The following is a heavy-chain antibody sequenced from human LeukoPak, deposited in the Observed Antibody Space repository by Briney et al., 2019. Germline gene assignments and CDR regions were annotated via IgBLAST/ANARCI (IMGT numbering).Heavy chain of an antibody. Sequence: SVKVSCKASGGTFSSYAISWVRQAPGQGLEWMGGIIPIFGAANYGQKFQGRVTITADESTSTAYMELSSLRSEDTAVYYCARYYSGWYYFDYWGQGTLVTVSS. CDR3: ARYYSGWYYFDY. D-gene: IGHD6-19*01. V-gene: IGHV1-69*13. J-gene: IGHJ4*02. CDR1: GGTFSSYA. CDR2: IIPIFGAA.